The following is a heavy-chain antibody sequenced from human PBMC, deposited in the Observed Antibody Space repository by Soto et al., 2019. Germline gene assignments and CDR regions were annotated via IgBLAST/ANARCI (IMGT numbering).Heavy chain of an antibody. Sequence: QLQLQESGPGLVKPSETLSLTCTVSGGSISSSSYYWGWIRQPPGKGLEWIGSIYYSGSTYYNPSLKSRVTISVDTSKNQFSLKLSSVTAADTAVYYCARHLVGFSAYSSGWFADYWGQGTLVTVSS. V-gene: IGHV4-39*01. J-gene: IGHJ4*02. D-gene: IGHD6-19*01. CDR3: ARHLVGFSAYSSGWFADY. CDR2: IYYSGST. CDR1: GGSISSSSYY.